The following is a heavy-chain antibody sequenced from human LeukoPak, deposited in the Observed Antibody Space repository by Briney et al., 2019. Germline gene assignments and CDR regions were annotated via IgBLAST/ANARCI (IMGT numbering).Heavy chain of an antibody. CDR3: ARSWSGRFGELHY. V-gene: IGHV1-2*02. CDR1: GYMFTTYY. D-gene: IGHD3-16*01. CDR2: ITPNSGDT. Sequence: ASVKVSCKTSGYMFTTYYPHWVRQAPGQGLEWMGWITPNSGDTKYVQKFQGRVTMTRDTSISTAYMEVSRLRSDDTAVYYCARSWSGRFGELHYWGQGTLVTVSS. J-gene: IGHJ4*02.